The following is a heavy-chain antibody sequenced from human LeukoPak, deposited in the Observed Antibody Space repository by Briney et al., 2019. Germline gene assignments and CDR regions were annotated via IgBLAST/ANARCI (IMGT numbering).Heavy chain of an antibody. CDR2: IKQDGSEK. CDR3: ARDAYNWNSLSYYYVDV. CDR1: GFTFSSYW. J-gene: IGHJ6*03. V-gene: IGHV3-7*01. Sequence: GGSLRLSCAASGFTFSSYWMSWVRQAPGKGLEWVANIKQDGSEKYYVDSVKGRFTISRDNAKNSLYLQMNSLRAEDTAVYYCARDAYNWNSLSYYYVDVWGKGTTVTISS. D-gene: IGHD1-7*01.